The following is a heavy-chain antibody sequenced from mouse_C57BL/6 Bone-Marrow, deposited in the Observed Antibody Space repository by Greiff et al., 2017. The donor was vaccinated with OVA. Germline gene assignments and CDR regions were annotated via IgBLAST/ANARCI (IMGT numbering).Heavy chain of an antibody. V-gene: IGHV1-9*01. CDR2: ILPGSGSI. Sequence: QVQLQQSGAELMKPGASVKLSCTATGYTFTGYWIEWVKQRPGHGLEWIGGILPGSGSIKYKEKVKGKDTFTADTSSNTAYMQLHSLTTEDSAIYYCARSNCGANWYFDVWGTGTTVTVSS. CDR3: ARSNCGANWYFDV. D-gene: IGHD1-1*02. CDR1: GYTFTGYW. J-gene: IGHJ1*03.